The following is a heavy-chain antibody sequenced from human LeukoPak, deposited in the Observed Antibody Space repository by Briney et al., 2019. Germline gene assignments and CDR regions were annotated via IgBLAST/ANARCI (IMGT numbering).Heavy chain of an antibody. CDR3: TTETILGRYYDY. Sequence: GGSLRLSCAASGFTFSNAWMNWVRQAPGKGLEWVGRIKSKTDGGTTDYAAPVKGRFTISRDDSKNTLYLQMNSLKTEDTTVYYCTTETILGRYYDYWGQGTLVTVSS. V-gene: IGHV3-15*07. J-gene: IGHJ4*02. CDR2: IKSKTDGGTT. CDR1: GFTFSNAW. D-gene: IGHD3-10*01.